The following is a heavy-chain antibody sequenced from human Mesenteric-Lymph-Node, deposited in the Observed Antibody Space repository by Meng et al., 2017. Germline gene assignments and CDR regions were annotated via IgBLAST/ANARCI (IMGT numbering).Heavy chain of an antibody. J-gene: IGHJ4*02. Sequence: QVQLQESGPGRVKPSQTRSLSCTGSGGSISSGDYYWSWIRQPPGKGLEWIGYIYYSGSTYYNPSLKSRVTISVDTSKNQFSLRLSSVTAADTAVYYCARDLGVATSIAGFVYWGQGTLVTVSS. V-gene: IGHV4-30-4*01. CDR3: ARDLGVATSIAGFVY. CDR1: GGSISSGDYY. CDR2: IYYSGST. D-gene: IGHD5-12*01.